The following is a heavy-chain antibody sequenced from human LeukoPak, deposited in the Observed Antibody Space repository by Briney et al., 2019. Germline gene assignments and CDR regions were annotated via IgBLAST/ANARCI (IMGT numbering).Heavy chain of an antibody. J-gene: IGHJ5*02. CDR3: ARRLTQYDCFDP. CDR2: TYYRSTWYN. V-gene: IGHV6-1*01. D-gene: IGHD2-2*01. Sequence: SQTLSLTCAISGDSVTSNSVTWNWIRQSPSRGLEWLGRTYYRSTWYNDYAVSVRDRITVNPDTSKNQFSLHLNSVTPEDTAVYYCARRLTQYDCFDPWGQGILVTVSS. CDR1: GDSVTSNSVT.